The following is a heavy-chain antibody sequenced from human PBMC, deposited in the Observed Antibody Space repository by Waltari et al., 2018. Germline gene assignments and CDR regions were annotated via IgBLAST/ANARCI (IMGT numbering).Heavy chain of an antibody. CDR2: INHSGST. D-gene: IGHD3-10*01. CDR1: GGSFSGYY. V-gene: IGHV4-34*01. Sequence: QVQLQQWGAGLLKPSETLSLTCAVYGGSFSGYYWSWIRQPPGKGLEWIGEINHSGSTNSNPSLKSRVTISVDTSKNQFSLKLSSVTAADTAVYYCARHLPQRMVRVDAFDIWGQGTMVTVSS. J-gene: IGHJ3*02. CDR3: ARHLPQRMVRVDAFDI.